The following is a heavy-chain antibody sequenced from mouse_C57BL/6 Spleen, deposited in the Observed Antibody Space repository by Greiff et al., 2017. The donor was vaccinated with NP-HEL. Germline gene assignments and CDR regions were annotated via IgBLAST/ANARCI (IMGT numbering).Heavy chain of an antibody. V-gene: IGHV5-6*02. CDR3: ARHINYSLDY. CDR1: GFTFSSYG. D-gene: IGHD2-12*01. Sequence: DVKLVESGGDLVKPGGSLKLSCAASGFTFSSYGMSWVRQTPDKRLEWVATISSGGSYTYYPDSVKGRFTISRDNAKNTLYLQMSSLKSEDTARYYCARHINYSLDYWGQGTTLTVSS. CDR2: ISSGGSYT. J-gene: IGHJ2*01.